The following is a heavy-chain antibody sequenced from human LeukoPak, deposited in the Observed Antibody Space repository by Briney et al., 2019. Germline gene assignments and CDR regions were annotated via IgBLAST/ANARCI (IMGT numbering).Heavy chain of an antibody. CDR3: ARRYYDSSGYYYEDYFDY. CDR1: GGTFSSHA. J-gene: IGHJ4*02. Sequence: ASVKVSCKASGGTFSSHAISWVRQAPGQGLEWMGGIIPIFGTPNYAQKFQGRVTITADESTSTAYMELSSLRSEDTAVYYCARRYYDSSGYYYEDYFDYWGQGTLVTVSS. V-gene: IGHV1-69*01. CDR2: IIPIFGTP. D-gene: IGHD3-22*01.